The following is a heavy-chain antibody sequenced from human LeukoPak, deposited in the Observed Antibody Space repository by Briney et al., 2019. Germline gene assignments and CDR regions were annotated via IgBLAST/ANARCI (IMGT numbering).Heavy chain of an antibody. D-gene: IGHD6-19*01. Sequence: GGPLRLSFAASVFTFSAFAMTWVRQAPGKGLEWVSTITDDGYNTYSADSVKGRIAFSRDNSKNTLALQLRSLRAEDTAVYYCAKDLSYTSGASDHWGQGTLVTVSS. V-gene: IGHV3-23*01. J-gene: IGHJ4*02. CDR2: ITDDGYNT. CDR3: AKDLSYTSGASDH. CDR1: VFTFSAFA.